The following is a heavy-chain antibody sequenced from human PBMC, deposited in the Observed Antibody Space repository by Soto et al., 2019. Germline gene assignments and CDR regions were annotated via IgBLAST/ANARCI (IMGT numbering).Heavy chain of an antibody. CDR2: INGYTGNT. D-gene: IGHD3-16*01. CDR3: ARSWVTGKGGIDV. CDR1: GYTFTSYG. V-gene: IGHV1-18*01. J-gene: IGHJ6*02. Sequence: ASVKVSCKASGYTFTSYGLSRVRQAPGQGLEWMGWINGYTGNTNYAQKFQGRVTMTTDTSTNTAYLDLWTLISDDTAVYYCARSWVTGKGGIDVWGQGSTVTVSS.